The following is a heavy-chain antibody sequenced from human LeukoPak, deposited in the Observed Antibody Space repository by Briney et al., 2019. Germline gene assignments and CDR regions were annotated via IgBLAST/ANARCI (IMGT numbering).Heavy chain of an antibody. CDR1: GFTFSTYS. J-gene: IGHJ4*02. V-gene: IGHV3-48*04. D-gene: IGHD3-10*01. CDR3: VRTMVRGVSDY. Sequence: GGSLRLSCVVSGFTFSTYSMNGVRQAPGKGLEWVSYISSSSSTIYYADSVKGRFTISRDNAKNSLYLQMNSLRAEDTAVYYCVRTMVRGVSDYWGQGTLVTVSS. CDR2: ISSSSSTI.